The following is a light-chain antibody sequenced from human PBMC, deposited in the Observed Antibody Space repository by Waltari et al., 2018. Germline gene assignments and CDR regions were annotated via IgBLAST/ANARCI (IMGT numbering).Light chain of an antibody. CDR3: QQDGGSPPLT. Sequence: EIVMTQSPATLSVSPGERATLSCRASQSISRTLAWYQQKPGQAPRPLIYEASTRATAIPARFSGSGSGTDFTLTISSLQSEDFAVYYCQQDGGSPPLTFGGGTKVEIK. V-gene: IGKV3-15*01. CDR1: QSISRT. CDR2: EAS. J-gene: IGKJ4*01.